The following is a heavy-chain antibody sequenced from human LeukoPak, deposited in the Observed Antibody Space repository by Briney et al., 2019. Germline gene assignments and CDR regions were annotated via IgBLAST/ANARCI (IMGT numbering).Heavy chain of an antibody. CDR2: IYYSGST. CDR1: GGSISSYY. J-gene: IGHJ6*02. V-gene: IGHV4-59*08. CDR3: ARAYYDFWSGYSGYYGMDV. Sequence: SETLSLTCTVSGGSISSYYWSWIRQPPGKGLEWIGYIYYSGSTNYNPSLKSRVTISVDTSKNQFSLKLSSVTAADTAVYYCARAYYDFWSGYSGYYGMDVWGQGTTVTASS. D-gene: IGHD3-3*01.